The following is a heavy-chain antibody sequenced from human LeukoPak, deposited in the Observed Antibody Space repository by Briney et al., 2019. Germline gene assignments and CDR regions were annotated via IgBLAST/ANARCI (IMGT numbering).Heavy chain of an antibody. CDR2: TYYRGTT. CDR1: GASISSTSYY. V-gene: IGHV4-39*07. D-gene: IGHD1-26*01. J-gene: IGHJ4*02. Sequence: SETLSLTCTVSGASISSTSYYWGWIRQPPGKGLEWIGSTYYRGTTYYNPSLKSRVTISVDTSKNQFSLQLSSVTAADTAVYYCARSSGSLFDYWGQGTLVTVSS. CDR3: ARSSGSLFDY.